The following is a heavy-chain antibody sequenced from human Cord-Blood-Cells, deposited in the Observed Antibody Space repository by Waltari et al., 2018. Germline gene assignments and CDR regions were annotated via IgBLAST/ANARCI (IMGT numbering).Heavy chain of an antibody. CDR1: GGTSRSYA. Sequence: QVQLVQSGAEVKKPGSSVKVSCKASGGTSRSYAISGVRPVPGQGLEWMGGIIPIFGTANYAQKFQGRVTITADESTSTAYMELSSLRSEDTAVYYCARGIGKGIAAAGTLGYWGQGTLVTVSS. V-gene: IGHV1-69*01. J-gene: IGHJ4*02. CDR3: ARGIGKGIAAAGTLGY. D-gene: IGHD6-13*01. CDR2: IIPIFGTA.